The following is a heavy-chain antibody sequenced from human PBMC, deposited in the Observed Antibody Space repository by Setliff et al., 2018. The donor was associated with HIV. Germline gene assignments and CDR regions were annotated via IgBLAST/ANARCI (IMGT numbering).Heavy chain of an antibody. CDR3: AKTDYFDSSGYNPEYLQH. D-gene: IGHD3-22*01. V-gene: IGHV3-66*02. Sequence: GESLKISCAASGFTVSSNYMSWVRQAPGKGLEWVSVIYIDGSNEYYVESVKGRFTISRDNSENTLYLQTSSLRPEDTAVYYCAKTDYFDSSGYNPEYLQHWGQGTRVTVSS. J-gene: IGHJ1*01. CDR2: IYIDGSNE. CDR1: GFTVSSNY.